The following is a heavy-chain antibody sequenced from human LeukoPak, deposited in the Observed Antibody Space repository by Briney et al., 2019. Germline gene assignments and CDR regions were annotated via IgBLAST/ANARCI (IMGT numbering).Heavy chain of an antibody. CDR2: IYYSGST. J-gene: IGHJ4*02. V-gene: IGHV4-59*01. Sequence: SETLSLTCTVSGGSISSYYWSWIRQPPGKGLEWIGYIYYSGSTNYNPSLKSRVTISVDTSKNQFSLKLSSVTAAGTAVYYCAREPYYYGSGSYSGFDYWGQGTLVTVSS. CDR1: GGSISSYY. D-gene: IGHD3-10*01. CDR3: AREPYYYGSGSYSGFDY.